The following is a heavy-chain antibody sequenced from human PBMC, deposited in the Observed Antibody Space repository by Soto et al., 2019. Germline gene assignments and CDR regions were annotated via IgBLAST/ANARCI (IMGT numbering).Heavy chain of an antibody. CDR1: GYIFTNYG. J-gene: IGHJ4*02. Sequence: QIHLVQSGAEVRKPGASVNVSCKTSGYIFTNYGVSWVRQAPGEGLEVVGWISGYNGYPKYGQRFKGRVTLSTERSTTTGYMELRNLRSDDTAVYYCARGSSGALYDYWGQGTLLTVSS. V-gene: IGHV1-18*04. CDR3: ARGSSGALYDY. CDR2: ISGYNGYP.